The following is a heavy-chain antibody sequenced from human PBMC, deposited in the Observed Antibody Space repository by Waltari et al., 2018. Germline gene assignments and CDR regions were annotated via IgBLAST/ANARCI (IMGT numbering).Heavy chain of an antibody. CDR3: ARIDYGDYGVIDY. Sequence: QVQLVESGGGVVQPGRSLRLFCAASGFTFSSYGMHWVRQAPGKGRRQAPGKGLEWVEVIWYDGSKKYYADSVKGRFTISRDNSKNTLYLQMSSLRAEDTAVYYCARIDYGDYGVIDYWGQGTLVTVSS. V-gene: IGHV3-33*01. J-gene: IGHJ4*02. CDR2: IWYDGSKK. D-gene: IGHD4-17*01. CDR1: GFTFSSYG.